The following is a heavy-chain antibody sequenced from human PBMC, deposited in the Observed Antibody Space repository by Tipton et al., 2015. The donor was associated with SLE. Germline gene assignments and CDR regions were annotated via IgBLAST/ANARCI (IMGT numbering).Heavy chain of an antibody. Sequence: TLSLTCTVSGGSISTGGHCWTWIRQHPGRGLEWIGDIDYSGTTYYNPSLQSRATISVDTSRKQFSLKLSSVTAADTAVYYCARDLYHYGTKSYYPRAFDIWGRGTMVTVYS. CDR3: ARDLYHYGTKSYYPRAFDI. D-gene: IGHD3-10*01. CDR2: IDYSGTT. CDR1: GGSISTGGHC. V-gene: IGHV4-31*03. J-gene: IGHJ3*02.